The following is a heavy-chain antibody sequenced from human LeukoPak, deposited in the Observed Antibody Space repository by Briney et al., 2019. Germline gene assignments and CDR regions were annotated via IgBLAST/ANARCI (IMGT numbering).Heavy chain of an antibody. Sequence: SETLSLTCAVSGGFISSSNYYWGWIRQPPGKGLEWIASMDYSGSTHYNPSLKSRVTLSVDTSKSQFSLKLISVTAADTAEYHCARQRTWNHEFDFWGQGTLVTVSS. J-gene: IGHJ4*02. CDR3: ARQRTWNHEFDF. CDR1: GGFISSSNYY. D-gene: IGHD1-14*01. CDR2: MDYSGST. V-gene: IGHV4-39*01.